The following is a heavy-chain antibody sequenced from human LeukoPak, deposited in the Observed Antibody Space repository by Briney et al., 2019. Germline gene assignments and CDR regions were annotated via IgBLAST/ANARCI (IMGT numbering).Heavy chain of an antibody. J-gene: IGHJ6*03. Sequence: GGSLRLSRAASGFTVSSNYMSWVRQAPGKGLEWVSVIYSGGSTYYADSVKGRFTISRDNSKNTLYLQMNSLRAEDTAVYYCAREGDGGNSGYYMDVWGKGTTVTVSS. CDR1: GFTVSSNY. CDR3: AREGDGGNSGYYMDV. D-gene: IGHD4-23*01. V-gene: IGHV3-66*02. CDR2: IYSGGST.